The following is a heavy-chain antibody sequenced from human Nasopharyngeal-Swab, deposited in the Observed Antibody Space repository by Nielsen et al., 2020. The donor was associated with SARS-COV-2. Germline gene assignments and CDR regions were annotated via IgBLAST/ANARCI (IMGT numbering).Heavy chain of an antibody. D-gene: IGHD5-18*01. V-gene: IGHV3-9*01. Sequence: SLKIPCAASGFTFDDYALHWVRQAPGKGMEWVSGNSWNSGTTGYADSVKGRFTISRDNAKSSLYLQMNSLRAEDTALYYCAKDFNVDTAMVTYYYSMDVWGQGTTVTVSS. J-gene: IGHJ6*02. CDR1: GFTFDDYA. CDR2: NSWNSGTT. CDR3: AKDFNVDTAMVTYYYSMDV.